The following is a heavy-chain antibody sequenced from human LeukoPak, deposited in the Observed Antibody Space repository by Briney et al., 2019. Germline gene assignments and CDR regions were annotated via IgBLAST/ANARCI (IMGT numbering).Heavy chain of an antibody. CDR3: ARVFDNFDY. CDR2: IYIGGST. CDR1: GFTVSSNY. J-gene: IGHJ4*02. D-gene: IGHD3-10*02. Sequence: GGSLRLSCAASGFTVSSNYMSWVRQAPGKGLEWVSIIYIGGSTYYADSVKGRFTISRDNAKNSLYLQMNSLRAEDTAVYYCARVFDNFDYWGQGTLVTVSS. V-gene: IGHV3-53*01.